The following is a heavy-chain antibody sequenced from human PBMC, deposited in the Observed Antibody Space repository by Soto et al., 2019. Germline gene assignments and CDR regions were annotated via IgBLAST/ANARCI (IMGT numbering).Heavy chain of an antibody. D-gene: IGHD1-26*01. CDR3: ARASGSPYWYFDL. J-gene: IGHJ2*01. V-gene: IGHV3-53*02. Sequence: EVQLVETGGGLIQPGGSLRLSCAASGFTVSSNYMSWVRQAPGKGLEWVSVIYSGGSTYYADSVKGRFTISRDNSKNTLYLQMNSLRAEDTAVYYCARASGSPYWYFDLWGRGTLVTVSS. CDR1: GFTVSSNY. CDR2: IYSGGST.